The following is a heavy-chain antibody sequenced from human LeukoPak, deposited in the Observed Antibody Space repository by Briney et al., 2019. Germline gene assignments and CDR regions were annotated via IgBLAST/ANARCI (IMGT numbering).Heavy chain of an antibody. J-gene: IGHJ4*02. CDR3: ARGPHSSGWSV. Sequence: AASVKVSCKASGYTFTGYYMHWVRQAPGQGLEWMGWISAYSGNTNYAQKLQGRVTMTTDTSTSTAYMELSSLRSEDTAVYYCARGPHSSGWSVWGQGTLVTVSS. D-gene: IGHD6-19*01. CDR1: GYTFTGYY. CDR2: ISAYSGNT. V-gene: IGHV1-18*04.